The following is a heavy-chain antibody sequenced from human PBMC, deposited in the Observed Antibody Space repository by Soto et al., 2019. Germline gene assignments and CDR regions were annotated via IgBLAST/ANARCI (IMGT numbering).Heavy chain of an antibody. Sequence: EVQLVESGGGLVQPGRSLRLSCAASGFTFDDYAMHWVRQAPGKGLEWVSGISWNSGTIGYADSVKGRFTISRDNAKNYLYLKMNSPRDEDTALYYCAKEKGCGGVRNGMDVWGQGTTVTVSS. V-gene: IGHV3-9*01. D-gene: IGHD3-16*01. CDR3: AKEKGCGGVRNGMDV. J-gene: IGHJ6*02. CDR2: ISWNSGTI. CDR1: GFTFDDYA.